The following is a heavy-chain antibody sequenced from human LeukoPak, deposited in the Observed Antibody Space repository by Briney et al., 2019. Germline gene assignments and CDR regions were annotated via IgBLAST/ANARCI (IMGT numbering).Heavy chain of an antibody. V-gene: IGHV4-59*08. D-gene: IGHD1-26*01. J-gene: IGHJ4*02. CDR1: GGSISSYY. Sequence: SETLSLTCTDSGGSISSYYWSWIRQPPGKGLEWIGYIYYSGSTNYNPPLKSRVTISIDTSKNQFSLKVSSVTAADTAVYYCASRRVGAFDYWGQGTLVTVSS. CDR3: ASRRVGAFDY. CDR2: IYYSGST.